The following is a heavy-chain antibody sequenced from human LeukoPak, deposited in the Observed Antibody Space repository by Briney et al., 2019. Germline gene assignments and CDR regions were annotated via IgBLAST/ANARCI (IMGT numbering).Heavy chain of an antibody. CDR1: GGSISSYY. V-gene: IGHV4-39*07. D-gene: IGHD2-21*02. Sequence: SETLSLTCTVSGGSISSYYWGWIRQPPGKGLEWIGSIYYSGSTYYNPSLKSRVTISVDTSKNQFSLKLSSVTAADTAVYYCARSYCGGDCYTILGFDYWGQGTLVTVSS. CDR2: IYYSGST. J-gene: IGHJ4*02. CDR3: ARSYCGGDCYTILGFDY.